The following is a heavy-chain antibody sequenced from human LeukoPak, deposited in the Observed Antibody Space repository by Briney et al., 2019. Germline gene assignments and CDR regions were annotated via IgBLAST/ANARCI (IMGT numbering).Heavy chain of an antibody. D-gene: IGHD6-19*01. CDR3: AKDISTGWSTDY. CDR2: ISSTGGTI. V-gene: IGHV3-48*01. Sequence: GSLRLSCVGSGFTFSNYLMNWVRQAPGKGLEWVSFISSTGGTIYYADAVKGRFTISRDNSKNTLYLQMSSLKAEDTAVYYCAKDISTGWSTDYWGQGTLVTVSS. CDR1: GFTFSNYL. J-gene: IGHJ4*02.